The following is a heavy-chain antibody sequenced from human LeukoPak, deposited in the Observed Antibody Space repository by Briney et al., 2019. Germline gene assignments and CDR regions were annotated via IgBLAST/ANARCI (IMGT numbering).Heavy chain of an antibody. V-gene: IGHV1-24*01. J-gene: IGHJ3*02. CDR2: FDPEDGET. CDR1: GYTLTELS. CDR3: ARDADGGSGWYEAFDI. D-gene: IGHD6-19*01. Sequence: ASVKVSCKVSGYTLTELSMHWVRQAPGKGLEWMGGFDPEDGETIYAQKFQGRVTMTEDTSTDTAYMELSSLRSDDTAVYYCARDADGGSGWYEAFDIWGQGTMVTVSS.